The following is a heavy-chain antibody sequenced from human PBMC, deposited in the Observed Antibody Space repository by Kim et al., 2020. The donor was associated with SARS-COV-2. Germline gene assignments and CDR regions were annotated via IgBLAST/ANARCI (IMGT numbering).Heavy chain of an antibody. CDR3: AAADHDSSGFYYYYGMDV. Sequence: SVKVSCKASGFTFTSSAVQWVREARGQRLEWIGWIAVGSNNTNYAQKFQERVTITRDLSTSTAYMELTSLRSEDTAVYYCAAADHDSSGFYYYYGMDVW. D-gene: IGHD3-22*01. CDR1: GFTFTSSA. J-gene: IGHJ6*01. V-gene: IGHV1-58*01. CDR2: IAVGSNNT.